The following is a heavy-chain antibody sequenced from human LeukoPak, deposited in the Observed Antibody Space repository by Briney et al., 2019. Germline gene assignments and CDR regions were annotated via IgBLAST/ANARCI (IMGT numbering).Heavy chain of an antibody. J-gene: IGHJ6*02. V-gene: IGHV4-59*01. CDR2: IYYSVSA. CDR1: GGSLSSYY. Sequence: PSETLSLTCTVSGGSLSSYYWSWIRRPPGPGLEWIGDIYYSVSASYTPSLKRRVTISVDTSKNQFPLKLSSVTAADTAVYYCARASSVLLWFGELPYYGMDVWGQGTTVTVSS. CDR3: ARASSVLLWFGELPYYGMDV. D-gene: IGHD3-10*01.